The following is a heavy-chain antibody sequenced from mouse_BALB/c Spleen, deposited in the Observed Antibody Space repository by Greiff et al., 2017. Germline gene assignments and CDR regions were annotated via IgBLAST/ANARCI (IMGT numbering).Heavy chain of an antibody. Sequence: VQLQQSGAELAKPGASVKMSCKASGYTFTSYWMHWVKQRPGQGLEWIGYINPSTGYTEYNQKFKDKATLTADKSSSTAYIQLSSLTSEDSAVYYCARFYYSYWGQGTTLTVSS. J-gene: IGHJ2*01. CDR1: GYTFTSYW. D-gene: IGHD1-1*01. CDR2: INPSTGYT. CDR3: ARFYYSY. V-gene: IGHV1-7*01.